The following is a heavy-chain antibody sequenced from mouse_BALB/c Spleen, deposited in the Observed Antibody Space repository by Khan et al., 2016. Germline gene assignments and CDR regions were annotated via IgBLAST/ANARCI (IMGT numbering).Heavy chain of an antibody. CDR2: IFYSGST. CDR3: ARGDWYFDV. V-gene: IGHV3-2*02. CDR1: GYSITSDYA. Sequence: EVQLQESGPGLVKPSQSLSLTCTVTGYSITSDYAWSWIRQFPGNKLEWMGYIFYSGSTTYNPSLKSRISITRDTSKNQFFLQLNSVTTEDTATYYCARGDWYFDVGGAGTTVTVSS. J-gene: IGHJ1*01.